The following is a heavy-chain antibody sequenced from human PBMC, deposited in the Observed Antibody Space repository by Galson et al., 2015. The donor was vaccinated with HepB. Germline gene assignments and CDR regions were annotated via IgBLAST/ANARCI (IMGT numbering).Heavy chain of an antibody. V-gene: IGHV3-30*04. CDR2: ISYDGTNK. D-gene: IGHD3-16*02. CDR1: GFTFSSHA. CDR3: AREVPGRGSYLDN. J-gene: IGHJ4*02. Sequence: SLRLSCAASGFTFSSHALNWVRQAPGKGLEWVARISYDGTNKDYADSVKGRLTISRDNSKKSMYLQMNSLRGDDTAVYYCAREVPGRGSYLDNWGQGTLVTVSS.